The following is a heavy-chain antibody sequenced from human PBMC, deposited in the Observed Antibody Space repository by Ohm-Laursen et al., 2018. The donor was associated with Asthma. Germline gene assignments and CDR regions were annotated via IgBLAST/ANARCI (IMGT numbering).Heavy chain of an antibody. CDR3: AKPVVPVYYYDMDV. J-gene: IGHJ6*02. V-gene: IGHV3-30*18. CDR1: GFTFSIYA. D-gene: IGHD2-2*01. Sequence: SLRLSCSASGFTFSIYALHWVRQAPGKGLEWVAVISSDGSNQYYGDSVKGRFTISRDNSKKMVYLQMNSLRAEDTAVYHCAKPVVPVYYYDMDVWGQGTTVTVSS. CDR2: ISSDGSNQ.